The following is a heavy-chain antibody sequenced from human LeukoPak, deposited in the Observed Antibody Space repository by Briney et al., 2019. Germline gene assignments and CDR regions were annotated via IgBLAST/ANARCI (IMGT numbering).Heavy chain of an antibody. CDR3: ASLSGFADAFDI. V-gene: IGHV3-21*01. D-gene: IGHD3-9*01. Sequence: GGSLRLSCAASGFTFSSYSMNWVRQAPGKGLEWVSSISSSSSYIYYADSVKGRFTISRDNAKNSLYLQMNSLRAEDTAVYYCASLSGFADAFDIWGQGTMVTVSS. CDR2: ISSSSSYI. J-gene: IGHJ3*02. CDR1: GFTFSSYS.